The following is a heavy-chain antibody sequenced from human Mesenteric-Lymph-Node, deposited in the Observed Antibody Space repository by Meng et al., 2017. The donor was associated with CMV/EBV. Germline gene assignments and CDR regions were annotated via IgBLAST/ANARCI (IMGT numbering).Heavy chain of an antibody. V-gene: IGHV3-21*01. CDR2: ISGSSSSI. D-gene: IGHD1-26*01. J-gene: IGHJ4*02. CDR3: ARVPIVGAKAVDY. CDR1: GFTFSSYT. Sequence: GGSLRLSCAASGFTFSSYTMHWVRQAPGKGLEWVSSISGSSSSIYYADSVKGRFTISRDNAKNSLYLQMNSLRAEDTAVYYCARVPIVGAKAVDYWGQGTLVTVSS.